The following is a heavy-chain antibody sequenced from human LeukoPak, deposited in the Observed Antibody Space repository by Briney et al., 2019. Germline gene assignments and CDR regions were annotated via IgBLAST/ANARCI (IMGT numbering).Heavy chain of an antibody. CDR3: AKQDCGGDCSIFDY. CDR2: ISGSGGST. J-gene: IGHJ4*02. D-gene: IGHD2-21*02. CDR1: GFTFDDYG. V-gene: IGHV3-23*01. Sequence: GGSLRLSCAASGFTFDDYGMSWVRQAPGKGLEWVSGISGSGGSTYYADSVKGRFTISRDNSKNTLYLQMNSLRAEDTAVYYCAKQDCGGDCSIFDYWGQGTLVTVSS.